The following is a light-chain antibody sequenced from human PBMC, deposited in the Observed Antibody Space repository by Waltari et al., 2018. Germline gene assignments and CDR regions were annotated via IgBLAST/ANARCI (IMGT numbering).Light chain of an antibody. CDR1: QSVGDN. CDR3: QHYNEWPQYT. Sequence: EIVLTQSPATLSVSPGGTATLSCRASQSVGDNLAWYQQKHGQAPRLLIYGASSRATDIPDRFSGSGSGTEFTLTISTLHSEDFAVYFCQHYNEWPQYTFVQGTKVEIK. V-gene: IGKV3-15*01. CDR2: GAS. J-gene: IGKJ2*01.